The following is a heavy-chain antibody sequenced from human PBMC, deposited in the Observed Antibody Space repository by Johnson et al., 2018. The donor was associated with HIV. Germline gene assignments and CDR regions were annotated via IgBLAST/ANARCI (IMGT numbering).Heavy chain of an antibody. CDR1: GFTFRSYW. CDR3: AKGYSGSRSAAFDI. CDR2: IQQDGSEK. V-gene: IGHV3-7*03. Sequence: VQLVESGGGLVQPGGSLRLSRAASGFTFRSYWMSWVRQAPGKGLEWVANIQQDGSEKYYVDSVKGRFTISRDNAKNSLFLQMNSLRAKDTALYYCAKGYSGSRSAAFDIWGQGTMVTVSS. D-gene: IGHD1-26*01. J-gene: IGHJ3*02.